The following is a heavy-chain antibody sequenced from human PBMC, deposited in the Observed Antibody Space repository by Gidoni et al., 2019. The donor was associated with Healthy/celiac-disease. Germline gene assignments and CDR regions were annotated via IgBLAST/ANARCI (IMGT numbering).Heavy chain of an antibody. V-gene: IGHV3-30*18. CDR3: AKGRGSYSQRGYGMDV. Sequence: QVQLVESGGGVVQPGRSLRLSCAASGFTFSSYGMHWVRQAPGKGLEWVAVISYDGSNKYYADSVKGRFTISRDNSKNTLYLQMNSLRAEDTAVYYCAKGRGSYSQRGYGMDVWGQGTTVTVSS. CDR1: GFTFSSYG. D-gene: IGHD1-26*01. J-gene: IGHJ6*02. CDR2: ISYDGSNK.